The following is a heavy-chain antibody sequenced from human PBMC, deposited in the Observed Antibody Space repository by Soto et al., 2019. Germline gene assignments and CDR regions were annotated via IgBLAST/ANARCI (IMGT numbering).Heavy chain of an antibody. CDR3: AKDRARYGSGSYLDY. CDR1: GFTFSSYA. J-gene: IGHJ4*02. D-gene: IGHD3-10*01. CDR2: ISGSGGST. V-gene: IGHV3-23*01. Sequence: EVQLLESGGGLVQPGGSLRLSCAASGFTFSSYAMSWVRQAPGKGLEWVSAISGSGGSTYYADSVKGRFTISRDNSKNTLDLQMNSLRAEDTAVYYCAKDRARYGSGSYLDYWGQGTLVTVSS.